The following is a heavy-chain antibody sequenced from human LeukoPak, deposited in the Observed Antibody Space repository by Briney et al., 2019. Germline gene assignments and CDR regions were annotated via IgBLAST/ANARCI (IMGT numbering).Heavy chain of an antibody. CDR3: ARAPYSRGWYESNWFDP. CDR1: GGSISSYY. Sequence: KPSETLSLTCTVSGGSISSYYWSWIRQPPGKGLEWIGYIYYSGSTNYNPSLKSRVTISVDTSKNQFSLKLSSVTAADTAVYYCARAPYSRGWYESNWFDPWGQGTLVTVSS. J-gene: IGHJ5*02. CDR2: IYYSGST. V-gene: IGHV4-59*12. D-gene: IGHD6-19*01.